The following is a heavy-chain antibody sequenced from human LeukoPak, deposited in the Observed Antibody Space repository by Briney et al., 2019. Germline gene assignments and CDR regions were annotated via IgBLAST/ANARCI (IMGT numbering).Heavy chain of an antibody. D-gene: IGHD2-15*01. Sequence: GGSLRLSCAASGFTFSNYGMLWVRQAPGKGLEWVAFIRYDGNNKLYADSMKGRFTISRDNSKNSLFLQMNSLRAEDTAVYYCARAGSFSSSYGISWDYWGQGALVAVSS. CDR1: GFTFSNYG. CDR3: ARAGSFSSSYGISWDY. V-gene: IGHV3-30*02. J-gene: IGHJ4*02. CDR2: IRYDGNNK.